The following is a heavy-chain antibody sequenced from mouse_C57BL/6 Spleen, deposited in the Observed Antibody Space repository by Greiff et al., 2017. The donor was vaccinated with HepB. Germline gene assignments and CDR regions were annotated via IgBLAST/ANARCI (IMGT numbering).Heavy chain of an antibody. CDR3: ARFYFYAMDY. D-gene: IGHD1-1*01. J-gene: IGHJ4*01. CDR1: GYSFTGYY. CDR2: INPSTGGT. Sequence: EVKLQESGPELVKPGASVKISCKASGYSFTGYYMNWVKQSPEKSLEWIGEINPSTGGTTYNQKFKAKTTLTVDKSSSTAYMQLKSLTSEDSAVYYCARFYFYAMDYWGQGTSVTVSS. V-gene: IGHV1-42*01.